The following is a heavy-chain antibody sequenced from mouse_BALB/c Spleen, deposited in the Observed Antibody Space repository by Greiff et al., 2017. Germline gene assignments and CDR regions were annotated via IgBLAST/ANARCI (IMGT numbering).Heavy chain of an antibody. V-gene: IGHV3-8*02. CDR3: ARCGGNYEGYAMDY. J-gene: IGHJ4*01. CDR2: ISYSGST. Sequence: VQLKESGPSLVKPSQTLSLTCSVTGDSITSGYWNWIRKFPGNKLEYMGYISYSGSTYYNPSLKSRISITRDTSKNQYYLQLNSVTTEDTATYYCARCGGNYEGYAMDYWGQGTSVTVSS. D-gene: IGHD2-1*01. CDR1: GDSITSGY.